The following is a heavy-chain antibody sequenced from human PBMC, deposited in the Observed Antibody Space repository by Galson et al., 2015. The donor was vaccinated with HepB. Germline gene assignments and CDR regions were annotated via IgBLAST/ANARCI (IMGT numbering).Heavy chain of an antibody. CDR2: IYQSGNT. CDR3: AALGYCTGSDCYKTL. D-gene: IGHD2-8*02. J-gene: IGHJ4*02. V-gene: IGHV4-4*02. CDR1: GGSVTSNNW. Sequence: ETLSLNCAVSGGSVTSNNWWSWVRQSPGKGLEWIAEIYQSGNTNYNPSLGSRVTISLDKFKNQFPLRLTSVTAADTAVYYCAALGYCTGSDCYKTLWSQGTLVTVSS.